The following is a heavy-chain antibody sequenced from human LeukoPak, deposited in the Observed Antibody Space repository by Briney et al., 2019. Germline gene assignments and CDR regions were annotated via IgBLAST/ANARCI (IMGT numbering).Heavy chain of an antibody. D-gene: IGHD1-7*01. CDR3: ARGGANWNYGVFDY. J-gene: IGHJ4*02. CDR1: GFTFRSYA. V-gene: IGHV3-64*01. Sequence: GGSLRLSCAASGFTFRSYAMHWVRQAPGKGLEYVSAISSNGGSTYYANSVKGRFTISRDNSKNTLYLQMGSLRAQDMAVYYCARGGANWNYGVFDYWGQGTLVTVSS. CDR2: ISSNGGST.